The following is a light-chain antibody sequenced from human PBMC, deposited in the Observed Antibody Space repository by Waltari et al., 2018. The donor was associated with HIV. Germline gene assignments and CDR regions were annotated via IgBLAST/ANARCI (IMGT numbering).Light chain of an antibody. J-gene: IGKJ4*01. CDR2: DSS. V-gene: IGKV1-39*01. CDR1: QDISNY. CDR3: LQSHRNPLT. Sequence: DIQMTQSPSSLSASVGDRVTITCQASQDISNYLNGYQQKPGKAPKLLIYDSSSLQGGGPSRFSGSRSGTDFSLTISSLRPEDFGTYYCLQSHRNPLTFGGGTKVEIK.